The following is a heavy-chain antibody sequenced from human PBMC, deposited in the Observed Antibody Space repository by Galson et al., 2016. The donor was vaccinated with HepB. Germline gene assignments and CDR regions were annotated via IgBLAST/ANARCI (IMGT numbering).Heavy chain of an antibody. CDR3: VRGSGWLSDH. CDR1: GFTFSTYW. CDR2: MKQDGSEE. V-gene: IGHV3-7*01. D-gene: IGHD6-19*01. Sequence: SLRLSCAASGFTFSTYWMTWVRQAPGKGLEWVAIMKQDGSEEIYADSVRGRFTISGDNAKNLQFLQMNSLRGEDTAVYYCVRGSGWLSDHWGQGILVTVSS. J-gene: IGHJ4*02.